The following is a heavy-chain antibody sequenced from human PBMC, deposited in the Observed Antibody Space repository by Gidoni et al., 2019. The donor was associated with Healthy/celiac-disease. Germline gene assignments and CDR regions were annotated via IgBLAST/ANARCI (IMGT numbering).Heavy chain of an antibody. D-gene: IGHD6-13*01. V-gene: IGHV1-2*02. CDR2: INPNSGGT. Sequence: WMGWINPNSGGTNYAQKFQGRVTMTSDTSISTAYMELSRLRSDDTAVYYCAGIAEAGDYYYGMDVWGQGTTVTVSS. J-gene: IGHJ6*02. CDR3: AGIAEAGDYYYGMDV.